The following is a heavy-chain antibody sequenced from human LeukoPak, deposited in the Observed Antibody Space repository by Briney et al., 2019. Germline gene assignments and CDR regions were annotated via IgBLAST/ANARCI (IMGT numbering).Heavy chain of an antibody. V-gene: IGHV3-74*01. J-gene: IGHJ4*02. Sequence: AGSLSPSWAASGFTFSSYWIHWVRQAPGKGLVWVSRINSDGSSTSYADSVKGRFTISRDNAKNTLYLQMNSLRAEDTAVYYCARDRDGYNDYWGPGSVGTVSS. CDR2: INSDGSST. D-gene: IGHD5-24*01. CDR1: GFTFSSYW. CDR3: ARDRDGYNDY.